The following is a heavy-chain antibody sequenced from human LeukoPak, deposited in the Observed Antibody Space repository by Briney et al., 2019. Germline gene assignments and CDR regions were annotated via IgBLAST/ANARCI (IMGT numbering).Heavy chain of an antibody. D-gene: IGHD6-13*01. V-gene: IGHV3-7*05. CDR1: GFTFSNYW. Sequence: GGSLRLSCAASGFTFSNYWMSWVRQAPGKGLEWGANIKQDGSEQYYVDSVKGRFTISRDNSKNSLYLQMNSLRAEDTAVYYCVRWSGSWYYWGQGTLVTVSS. CDR3: VRWSGSWYY. J-gene: IGHJ4*02. CDR2: IKQDGSEQ.